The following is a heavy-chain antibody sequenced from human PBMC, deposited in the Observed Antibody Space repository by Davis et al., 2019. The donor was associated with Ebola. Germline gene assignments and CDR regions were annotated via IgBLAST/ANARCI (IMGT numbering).Heavy chain of an antibody. CDR3: ARGWSLRDYYAMDV. CDR2: IYYSGST. CDR1: GGSVSSGSYY. V-gene: IGHV4-61*03. J-gene: IGHJ6*02. Sequence: SETLSLTCTVSGGSVSSGSYYWSWIRQPPGKGLEWIGYIYYSGSTNYSPSLKSRVTVSVDTSKNHFSLKLSSVTAADTAVYYCARGWSLRDYYAMDVWGQGTTVTVSS. D-gene: IGHD6-13*01.